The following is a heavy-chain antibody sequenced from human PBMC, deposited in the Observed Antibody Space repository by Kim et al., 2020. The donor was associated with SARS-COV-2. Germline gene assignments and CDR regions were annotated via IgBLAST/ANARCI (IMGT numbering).Heavy chain of an antibody. D-gene: IGHD4-17*01. Sequence: ASVKVSCKVSGYTLTELSMHWVRQAPGKGLEWMGGFDPEDGETIYAQKFQGRVTMTEDTSTDTAYMELSSLRSEDTAVYYCATQARAYGDYVTYYYYGMDVWGQGTTVTVSS. V-gene: IGHV1-24*01. CDR2: FDPEDGET. CDR1: GYTLTELS. CDR3: ATQARAYGDYVTYYYYGMDV. J-gene: IGHJ6*02.